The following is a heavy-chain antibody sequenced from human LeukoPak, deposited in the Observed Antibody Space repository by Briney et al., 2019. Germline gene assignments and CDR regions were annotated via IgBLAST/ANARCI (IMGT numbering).Heavy chain of an antibody. CDR3: ARATMIVVIDAFDI. V-gene: IGHV4-38-2*02. D-gene: IGHD3-22*01. CDR2: IYHSGST. J-gene: IGHJ3*02. CDR1: GYSISSGYY. Sequence: SSETLSLTCTVSGYSISSGYYWGWIRQPPGKGLEWIGSIYHSGSTYYNPSLKSRVTISVDKSKNQLSLKLSSVTVADTAVYYCARATMIVVIDAFDIWGQGTMVTVSS.